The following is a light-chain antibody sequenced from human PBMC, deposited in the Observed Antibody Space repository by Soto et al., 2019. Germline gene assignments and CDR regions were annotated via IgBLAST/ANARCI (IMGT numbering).Light chain of an antibody. CDR3: GSYRSGTAPYV. V-gene: IGLV2-14*01. CDR1: SSDVGGYNF. J-gene: IGLJ1*01. CDR2: EVT. Sequence: QSALTQPASVSGSPGQSITISCTGTSSDVGGYNFVSWYQQHPGKAPKLVIYEVTYRPSGVSHRFSASKSGNTASLTIAGLQAEEEADYYCGSYRSGTAPYVFGTGTKVTVL.